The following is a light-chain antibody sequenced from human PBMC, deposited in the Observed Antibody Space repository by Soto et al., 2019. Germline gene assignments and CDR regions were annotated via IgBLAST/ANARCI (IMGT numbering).Light chain of an antibody. J-gene: IGLJ1*01. V-gene: IGLV2-14*01. CDR3: SSYTSSSSYV. CDR2: EVS. Sequence: HSALTQPSSVSGSPVHSITISCTGTSSDVGGYNYVSWYQQHPGKAPKLMIYEVSNRPSGVSNRFSGSKSGNTASLTISGLQAEEEADYYCSSYTSSSSYVFGTGTKVTVL. CDR1: SSDVGGYNY.